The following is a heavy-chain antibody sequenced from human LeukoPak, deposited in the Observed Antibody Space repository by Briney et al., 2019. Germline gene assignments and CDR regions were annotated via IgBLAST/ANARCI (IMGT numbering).Heavy chain of an antibody. CDR3: AREEYKYGLGALDV. Sequence: PGGSLRLSCTASGFRFSAYAMQWVRQAPGKGLEWVAVISIDGNTQYYADSVRGRFSISRDNSKNTLYLEMSSLRGEDTGIFYCAREEYKYGLGALDVWGQGTTVTVS. V-gene: IGHV3-30-3*01. D-gene: IGHD5-18*01. J-gene: IGHJ6*02. CDR2: ISIDGNTQ. CDR1: GFRFSAYA.